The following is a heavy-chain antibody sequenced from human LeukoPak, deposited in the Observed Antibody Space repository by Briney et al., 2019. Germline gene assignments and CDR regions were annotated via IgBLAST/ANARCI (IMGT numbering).Heavy chain of an antibody. D-gene: IGHD3-10*01. CDR1: GGSISSYY. J-gene: IGHJ4*02. Sequence: PSETLSLTCTVSGGSISSYYWSWIRQPPGKGLEWIGYIYYSGSTNYNLSLKSRVTISVDTSKNQFSLKLSSVTAADTAVYYCARDTEFSLWGQGTLVTVSS. V-gene: IGHV4-59*01. CDR3: ARDTEFSL. CDR2: IYYSGST.